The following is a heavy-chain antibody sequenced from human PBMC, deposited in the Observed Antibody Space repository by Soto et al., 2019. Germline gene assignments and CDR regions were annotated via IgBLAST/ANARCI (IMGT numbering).Heavy chain of an antibody. CDR2: ISNSGGST. CDR3: AKVGVVVVPAAFYGMDV. Sequence: HPGGSLRLSCAASGFTFSSYAMSWVRQAPGKGLEWVSAISNSGGSTYYADSVKGRFTISRDNSKNTLYLQMNSLRAEDTAVYYCAKVGVVVVPAAFYGMDVWGQGTTVTVSS. CDR1: GFTFSSYA. J-gene: IGHJ6*02. V-gene: IGHV3-23*01. D-gene: IGHD2-2*01.